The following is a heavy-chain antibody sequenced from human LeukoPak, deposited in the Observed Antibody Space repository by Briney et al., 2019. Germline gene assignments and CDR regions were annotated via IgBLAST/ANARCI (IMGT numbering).Heavy chain of an antibody. D-gene: IGHD2-15*01. Sequence: ESGPTLANPTQTLTLTCTFSGFSLSTSGMCVSWIRQPPGKALEWLARIDWDDDKYYSTSLKTGLTISKDTSKNQVVLTMTNMDPVDTATYYCARMHLGYCSGGSCLEAAADGMDVWGQGTTVTVSS. CDR1: GFSLSTSGMC. J-gene: IGHJ6*02. CDR2: IDWDDDK. CDR3: ARMHLGYCSGGSCLEAAADGMDV. V-gene: IGHV2-70*11.